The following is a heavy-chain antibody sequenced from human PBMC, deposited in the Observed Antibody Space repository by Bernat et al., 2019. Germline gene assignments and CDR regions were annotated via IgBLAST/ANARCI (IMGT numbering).Heavy chain of an antibody. V-gene: IGHV3-30*18. J-gene: IGHJ4*02. D-gene: IGHD3-3*01. CDR3: AKIGAIFGVVKDY. CDR2: ISYDGSNK. Sequence: QVQLVESGGGVVQPGRSLRLSCAASGFTFSSYGMHWVRQAPGKGLEWVAVISYDGSNKYYADSVQGRFTISRDNSKNTLYLQMNSLRAEDTAVYYCAKIGAIFGVVKDYWGQGTLVTVSS. CDR1: GFTFSSYG.